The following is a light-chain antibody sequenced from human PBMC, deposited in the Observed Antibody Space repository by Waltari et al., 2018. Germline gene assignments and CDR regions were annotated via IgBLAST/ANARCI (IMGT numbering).Light chain of an antibody. CDR1: ESVLYSPNNKNH. J-gene: IGKJ4*01. Sequence: DIVMTQSPESLAVSLGERATINCKSSESVLYSPNNKNHLAWYQQKPGQPPKLLLYWASTRKSGVPDRFSGSGSETDFTLTVTSLQAEDAAVYYCQQYYSTPLTFGGGTRVEI. CDR3: QQYYSTPLT. CDR2: WAS. V-gene: IGKV4-1*01.